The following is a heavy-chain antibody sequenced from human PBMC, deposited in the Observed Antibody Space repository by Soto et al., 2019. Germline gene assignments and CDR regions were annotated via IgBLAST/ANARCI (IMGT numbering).Heavy chain of an antibody. V-gene: IGHV3-30*18. D-gene: IGHD3-22*01. CDR1: GFTFSSYG. CDR3: AKDWDYYDSSGYECFDY. J-gene: IGHJ4*02. Sequence: QVQLVESGGGVVQPGRSLRLSCAASGFTFSSYGMHWVRQAPGKGLEWVAVISYDGSNKYYADSVKGRFTISRDNSKNTLYLQMNSLRAEHTAVYYCAKDWDYYDSSGYECFDYWGQGTLVTVSS. CDR2: ISYDGSNK.